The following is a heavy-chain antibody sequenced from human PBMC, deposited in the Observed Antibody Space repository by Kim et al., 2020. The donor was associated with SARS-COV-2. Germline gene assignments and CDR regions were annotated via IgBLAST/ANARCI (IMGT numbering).Heavy chain of an antibody. CDR3: ARSRISSFDY. V-gene: IGHV6-1*01. Sequence: YNDFAVSVKSRITIPQDTSKNQFSLQLNSVTPEDTAVYYCARSRISSFDYWGQGTLVTVSS. D-gene: IGHD6-13*01. CDR2: YN. J-gene: IGHJ4*02.